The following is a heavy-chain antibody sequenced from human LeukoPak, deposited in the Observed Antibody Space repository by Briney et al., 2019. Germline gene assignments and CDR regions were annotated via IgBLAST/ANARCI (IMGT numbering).Heavy chain of an antibody. CDR3: ARVSSSGWYYYFDY. D-gene: IGHD6-19*01. Sequence: ASVKVSCKASGYTFTCYYMHWVRQAPGQGLEWMGWINPNSGGTNYAQKFQGRVTMTRDTSISTAYMELSRLRSDDTAVYYCARVSSSGWYYYFDYWGQGTLVTVSS. J-gene: IGHJ4*02. V-gene: IGHV1-2*02. CDR1: GYTFTCYY. CDR2: INPNSGGT.